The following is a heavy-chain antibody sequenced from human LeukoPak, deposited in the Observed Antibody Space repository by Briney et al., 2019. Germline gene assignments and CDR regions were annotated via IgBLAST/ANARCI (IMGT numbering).Heavy chain of an antibody. D-gene: IGHD2-21*01. CDR3: ASQTSIAAYFDS. Sequence: GGSLRLSCAASGFKYNMHWVRQAPGKGLEWVAFISFDVSTAYYADSVQGRFTFSRDTSNNTLHLQMNSLRTEDTAVYYCASQTSIAAYFDSWGQGTLVTVSS. V-gene: IGHV3-30*04. CDR2: ISFDVSTA. J-gene: IGHJ4*02. CDR1: GFKYN.